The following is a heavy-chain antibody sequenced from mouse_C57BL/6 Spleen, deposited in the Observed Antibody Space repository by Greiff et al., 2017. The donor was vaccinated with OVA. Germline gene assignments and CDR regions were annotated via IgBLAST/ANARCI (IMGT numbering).Heavy chain of an antibody. CDR2: INPGSGGT. CDR1: GYAFTNYL. Sequence: QVQLQQTGAELVRPGTSVKVSCKASGYAFTNYLIEWVKQRPGQGLEWIGVINPGSGGTNYNEKFKGKATLTADKSSSTAYMQLSSLTSEDSAVYFCARSGGSYWYVDVWGTGTTVTVSS. CDR3: ARSGGSYWYVDV. J-gene: IGHJ1*03. V-gene: IGHV1-54*01. D-gene: IGHD1-1*02.